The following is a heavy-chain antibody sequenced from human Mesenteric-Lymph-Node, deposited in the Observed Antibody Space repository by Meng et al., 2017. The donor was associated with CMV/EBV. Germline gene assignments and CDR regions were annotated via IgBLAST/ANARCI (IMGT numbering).Heavy chain of an antibody. D-gene: IGHD1-26*01. J-gene: IGHJ5*02. V-gene: IGHV4-61*01. CDR3: ARDSRYSGSFWVRFDP. Sequence: SETLSLTCAVSGGSVSSGPYYWSWIRQPPGKGLEWIGYMYYNGNTNYNPSLKSRVSISVDTSKNQFSLKLTSVTAADTAVYYCARDSRYSGSFWVRFDPWGQGTLVTVSS. CDR1: GGSVSSGPYY. CDR2: MYYNGNT.